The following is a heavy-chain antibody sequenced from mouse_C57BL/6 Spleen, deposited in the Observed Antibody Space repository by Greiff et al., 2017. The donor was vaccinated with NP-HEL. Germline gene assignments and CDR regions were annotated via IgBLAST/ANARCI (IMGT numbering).Heavy chain of an antibody. V-gene: IGHV1-61*01. Sequence: VQLQQPGAELVRPGSSVKLSCKASGYTFTSYWMDWVKQRPGQGLEWIGNIYPSDSETHYNQKFKDKATLTVDKSSSTAYMQLSSLTSEDSAVYYCAREDDYQFAYWGQGTLVTVSA. D-gene: IGHD2-4*01. CDR2: IYPSDSET. CDR3: AREDDYQFAY. CDR1: GYTFTSYW. J-gene: IGHJ3*01.